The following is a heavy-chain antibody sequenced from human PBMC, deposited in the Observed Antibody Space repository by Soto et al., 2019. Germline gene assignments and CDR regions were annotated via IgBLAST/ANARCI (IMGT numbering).Heavy chain of an antibody. CDR3: ARGAYYYDSSGYLSDY. CDR1: GGTFSSYA. CDR2: IIPIFGTA. D-gene: IGHD3-22*01. V-gene: IGHV1-69*13. Sequence: ASVKVSCKASGGTFSSYAISWVRQAPGQGLEWMGGIIPIFGTANYAQKFQGRVTITADESTSTAYMELSSLRSEDTAVYFCARGAYYYDSSGYLSDYWGQGTLVTVSS. J-gene: IGHJ4*02.